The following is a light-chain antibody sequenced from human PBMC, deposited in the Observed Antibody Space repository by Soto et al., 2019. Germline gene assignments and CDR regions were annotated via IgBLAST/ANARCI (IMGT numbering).Light chain of an antibody. J-gene: IGKJ3*01. CDR1: QDIGNY. CDR2: AAS. CDR3: QKYNSAPFT. V-gene: IGKV1-27*01. Sequence: DIQMTQSPSTLSASVGDRVTITCRASQDIGNYLAWYQQKPGKVPKVLIYAASTLLSGVPSRFSGSGSGTDFTLNIRSPQPEDVATYYCQKYNSAPFTFGPGTKVDIK.